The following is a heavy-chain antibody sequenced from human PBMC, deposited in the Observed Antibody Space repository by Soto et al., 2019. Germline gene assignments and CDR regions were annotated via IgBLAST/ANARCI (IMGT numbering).Heavy chain of an antibody. J-gene: IGHJ6*02. Sequence: GGSLRLCFEASGFPLGLYGMRWLRQVPGEALVWVSRLSSQGKDATYTESTKGRFNTSRENGENKVCLQINSLRVDDTAVYYCARVGDGYNYGDYYVHGMDVWGQGTTVTVSS. CDR3: ARVGDGYNYGDYYVHGMDV. D-gene: IGHD5-12*01. V-gene: IGHV3-74*01. CDR1: GFPLGLYG. CDR2: LSSQGKDA.